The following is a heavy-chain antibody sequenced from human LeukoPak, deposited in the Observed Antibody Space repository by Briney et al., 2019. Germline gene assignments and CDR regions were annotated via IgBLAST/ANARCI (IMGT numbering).Heavy chain of an antibody. CDR1: GFTFSSYA. CDR3: ARDPSRVWFGELLNYFDY. D-gene: IGHD3-10*01. J-gene: IGHJ4*02. Sequence: GGSLRLSCAASGFTFSSYAMHWVRQAPGKGLEWVAVISYDGSNKYYADSVKGRFNISRDNSKNTLYLQMNSLRAEDTAVYYCARDPSRVWFGELLNYFDYWGQGTLVTVSS. V-gene: IGHV3-30*04. CDR2: ISYDGSNK.